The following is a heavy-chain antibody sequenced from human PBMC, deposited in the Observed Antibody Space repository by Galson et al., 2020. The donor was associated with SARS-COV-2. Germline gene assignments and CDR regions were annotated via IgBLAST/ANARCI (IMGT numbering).Heavy chain of an antibody. CDR2: IAGETT. V-gene: IGHV3-15*01. J-gene: IGHJ6*02. Sequence: GESLKISCAASGIYFNDAWLTWVRQAPGKGLEWVGRIAGETTDYAASVKGRVTISRDDSKNTLYLQMNSLKPEDTAVYYCTRCSWNYYYYSMDVWDQGTPVTVSS. D-gene: IGHD3-10*01. CDR3: TRCSWNYYYYSMDV. CDR1: GIYFNDAW.